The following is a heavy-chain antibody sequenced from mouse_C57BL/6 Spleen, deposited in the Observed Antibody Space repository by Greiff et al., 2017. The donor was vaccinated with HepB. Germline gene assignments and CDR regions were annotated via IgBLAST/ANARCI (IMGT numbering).Heavy chain of an antibody. CDR2: ISSGSSTI. V-gene: IGHV5-17*01. Sequence: EVQVVESGGGLVKPGGSLKLSCAASGFTFSDYGMHWVRQAPEKGLEWVAYISSGSSTIYYADTVKGRFTISRDNAKNTLFLQMTSLRSEDTAMYYCARSGITTVVAYYYAMDYWGQGTSVTVSS. CDR3: ARSGITTVVAYYYAMDY. CDR1: GFTFSDYG. J-gene: IGHJ4*01. D-gene: IGHD1-1*01.